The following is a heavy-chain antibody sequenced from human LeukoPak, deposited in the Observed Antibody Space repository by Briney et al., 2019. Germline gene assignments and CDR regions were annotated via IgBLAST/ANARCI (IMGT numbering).Heavy chain of an antibody. CDR3: ARVAGGIPDY. J-gene: IGHJ4*02. D-gene: IGHD6-19*01. CDR1: GFTFSTYW. V-gene: IGHV3-7*01. CDR2: IKQDGSEK. Sequence: GGSLRLSCAASGFTFSTYWMSWVRQAPGKWLEWVANIKQDGSEKYYVDSVAGRFTISRDNAKNSLFLQMNSLRAEDTAVFYCARVAGGIPDYWGQGTLVTVSS.